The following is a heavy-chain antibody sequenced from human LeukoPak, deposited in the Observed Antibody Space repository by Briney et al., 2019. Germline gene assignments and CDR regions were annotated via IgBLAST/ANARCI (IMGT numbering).Heavy chain of an antibody. Sequence: SSGTLSLTCTVSGGSISSGGYYWSWIRQHPGKGLEWIGYIYYSGSTYYNPSLKSRVTISVDTSKDQFSLKLSSVTAADTAVYYCARAKYYYYDMDVWGQGTTVTVPS. J-gene: IGHJ6*02. CDR2: IYYSGST. V-gene: IGHV4-30-4*08. CDR1: GGSISSGGYY. CDR3: ARAKYYYYDMDV.